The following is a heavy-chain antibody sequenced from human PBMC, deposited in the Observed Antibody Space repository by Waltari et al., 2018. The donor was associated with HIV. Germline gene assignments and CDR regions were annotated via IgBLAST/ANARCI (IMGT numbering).Heavy chain of an antibody. Sequence: EVQLVESGGGLVQPGGSLRLSCAAHGFTLSNYWMHWVRQAPGKGLVWVSRVNSDGNIINYADSVKGRFNISRDNAKNTLYLQMNSLRAEDTAVYYCVREGPDIDPDYDAFDIWGQGTMVTVSS. V-gene: IGHV3-74*01. D-gene: IGHD4-17*01. CDR2: VNSDGNII. CDR3: VREGPDIDPDYDAFDI. CDR1: GFTLSNYW. J-gene: IGHJ3*02.